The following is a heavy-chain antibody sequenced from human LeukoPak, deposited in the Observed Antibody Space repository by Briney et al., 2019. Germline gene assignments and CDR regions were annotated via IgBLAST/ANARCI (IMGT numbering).Heavy chain of an antibody. D-gene: IGHD3-10*01. CDR2: VYYSGST. J-gene: IGHJ4*02. V-gene: IGHV4-39*07. CDR1: GGSISSSSYY. CDR3: ARGRNYYGSGSLVDY. Sequence: SEALSLTCTVSGGSISSSSYYWGWIRQPPGKGLEWIGNVYYSGSTYYNPSLKSRVTISVDTSKNQFSLKLSSVTAADTAVYYCARGRNYYGSGSLVDYWGQGTLVTVSS.